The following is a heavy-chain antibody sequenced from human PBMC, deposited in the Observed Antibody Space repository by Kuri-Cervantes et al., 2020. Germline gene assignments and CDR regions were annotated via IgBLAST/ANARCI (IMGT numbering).Heavy chain of an antibody. V-gene: IGHV3-21*01. D-gene: IGHD4/OR15-4a*01. J-gene: IGHJ4*02. CDR1: GFTFSSYS. Sequence: GGSLRLSCAASGFTFSSYSMNWVRQAPGKGLEWVSSISSSSSYIYYADSVKGRFTISRGNAKDSLYLQMNSLRAEDTAVYYCARDKPDDDYGTTFDYWGQGTLVTVSS. CDR3: ARDKPDDDYGTTFDY. CDR2: ISSSSSYI.